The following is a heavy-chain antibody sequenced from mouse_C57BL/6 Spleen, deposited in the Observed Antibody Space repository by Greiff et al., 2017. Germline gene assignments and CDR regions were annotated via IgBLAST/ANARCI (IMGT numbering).Heavy chain of an antibody. Sequence: QVQLQQPGAELVRPGTSVKLSCKASGYTFTSYWMHWVKQRPGQGLEWIGVIDPSDSYTNYNQKFKGKATLTVDTSSSTAYMQLSSLTSEDSAVXYCAGYYYGSSPAWFAYWGQGTLVTVSA. V-gene: IGHV1-59*01. CDR1: GYTFTSYW. CDR3: AGYYYGSSPAWFAY. D-gene: IGHD1-1*01. J-gene: IGHJ3*01. CDR2: IDPSDSYT.